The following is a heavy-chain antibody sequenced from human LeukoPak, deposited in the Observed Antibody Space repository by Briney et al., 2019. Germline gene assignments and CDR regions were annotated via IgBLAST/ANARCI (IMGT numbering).Heavy chain of an antibody. CDR2: INSDGSST. J-gene: IGHJ5*02. Sequence: GGSLRLSCAASGFTFSSYWMHWVRQAPGKGLVWVSRINSDGSSTSYADSVKGRFTISRDNAKNTRYLQMNSLRAEDTAVHYCARGIGVAVAGTDWFDPWGQGTLVTVSS. CDR1: GFTFSSYW. D-gene: IGHD6-19*01. V-gene: IGHV3-74*01. CDR3: ARGIGVAVAGTDWFDP.